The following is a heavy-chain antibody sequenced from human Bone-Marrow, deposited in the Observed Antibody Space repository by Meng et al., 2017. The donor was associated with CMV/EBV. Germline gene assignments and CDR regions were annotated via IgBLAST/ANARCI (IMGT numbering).Heavy chain of an antibody. Sequence: ASVKVSCKASGYTFTSYYMHWVRQAPGQGLEWMGIINPSGGSTSYAQKFQGRVTMTRDTSTSTVYMELSSLRSEDTAVYYCARASDFWSGSKDWFDPGGPGTLVTVSS. J-gene: IGHJ5*02. CDR2: INPSGGST. CDR1: GYTFTSYY. D-gene: IGHD3-3*01. V-gene: IGHV1-46*01. CDR3: ARASDFWSGSKDWFDP.